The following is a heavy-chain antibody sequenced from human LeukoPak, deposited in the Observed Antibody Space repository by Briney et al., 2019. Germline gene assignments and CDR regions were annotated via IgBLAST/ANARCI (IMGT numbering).Heavy chain of an antibody. CDR2: IWYDGSNK. Sequence: PGRSLRLSCAASGFTFSSYGMHWVRQAPGKGLEWVAVIWYDGSNKYYADSVKGRFTISRDNSKNTLYLQMNSLRAEDTAVYYCAKEASPHYGFDYWAREPWSPSPQ. D-gene: IGHD3-16*01. CDR3: AKEASPHYGFDY. V-gene: IGHV3-33*06. J-gene: IGHJ4*02. CDR1: GFTFSSYG.